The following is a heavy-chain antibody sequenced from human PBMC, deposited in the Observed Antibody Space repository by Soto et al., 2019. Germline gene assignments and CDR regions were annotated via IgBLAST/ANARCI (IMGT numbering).Heavy chain of an antibody. CDR2: IRKRINSYTT. CDR1: GLTFSDHY. J-gene: IGHJ4*02. D-gene: IGHD6-19*01. V-gene: IGHV3-72*01. CDR3: ARVMVVAGHYYFDY. Sequence: EVQLVESGGGLAQPGGSLRLSCAATGLTFSDHYMDWVRQAPGKGLEWVGRIRKRINSYTTEYAASVKGRFTISRDDTKNSLYLQMNSLKTDDTAVYYCARVMVVAGHYYFDYWGQGTLVTVSS.